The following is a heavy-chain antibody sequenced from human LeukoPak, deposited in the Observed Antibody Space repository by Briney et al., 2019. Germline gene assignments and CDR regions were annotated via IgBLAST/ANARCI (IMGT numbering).Heavy chain of an antibody. CDR2: INHSGST. Sequence: RSSETLSLTCAVYGGSFSGYYWSWIRQPPGKGLEWIGEINHSGSTNYNPSLKSRVTISVDTSKNQFSLKLSSVTAVDTAVYYRARGPRKRVYYYGMDVWGQGTTVTVSS. CDR1: GGSFSGYY. J-gene: IGHJ6*02. CDR3: ARGPRKRVYYYGMDV. V-gene: IGHV4-34*01.